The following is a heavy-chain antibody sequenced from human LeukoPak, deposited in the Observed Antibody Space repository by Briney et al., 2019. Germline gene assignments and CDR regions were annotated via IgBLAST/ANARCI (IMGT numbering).Heavy chain of an antibody. V-gene: IGHV3-30*02. CDR3: ASRAFDY. J-gene: IGHJ4*02. CDR1: GFTFSSYG. CDR2: IRYDGSNK. Sequence: TGGSLRHSCAASGFTFSSYGMHWVRQAPGKGLEWVAFIRYDGSNKYYADSVKGRFTISRDNSKNTLYLQMNSLRAEDTAVYYCASRAFDYWGQGTLVTVSS.